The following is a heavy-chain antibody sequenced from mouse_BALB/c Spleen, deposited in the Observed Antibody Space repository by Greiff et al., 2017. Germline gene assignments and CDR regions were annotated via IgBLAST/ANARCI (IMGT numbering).Heavy chain of an antibody. V-gene: IGHV5-17*02. Sequence: EVKLVESGGGLVQPGGSRKLSCAASGFTFSSFGMHWVRQAPEKGLEWVAYISSGSSTIYYADTVKGRFTISRDNPKNTLFLQMTSLRSEDTAMYYCARSGRPPYYAMDYWGQGTSVTVSS. CDR2: ISSGSSTI. CDR1: GFTFSSFG. CDR3: ARSGRPPYYAMDY. D-gene: IGHD1-2*01. J-gene: IGHJ4*01.